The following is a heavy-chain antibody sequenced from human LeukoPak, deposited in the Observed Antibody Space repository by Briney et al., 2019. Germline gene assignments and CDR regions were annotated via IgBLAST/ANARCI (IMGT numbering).Heavy chain of an antibody. V-gene: IGHV5-51*01. CDR1: GDSFTSYW. CDR2: IYPGDSDT. Sequence: GESLKISCKGSGDSFTSYWIGWMRQMPGKGLEWMGIIYPGDSDTRYSPSFQGQVTISADKSISTAYLQWSSLTASDTAMYYCARHRPYSSGWRHFDYWGQGTLVTVSS. D-gene: IGHD6-19*01. J-gene: IGHJ4*02. CDR3: ARHRPYSSGWRHFDY.